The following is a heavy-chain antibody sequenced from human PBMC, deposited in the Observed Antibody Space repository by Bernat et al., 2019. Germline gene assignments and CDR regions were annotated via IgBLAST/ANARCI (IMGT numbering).Heavy chain of an antibody. D-gene: IGHD4-17*01. J-gene: IGHJ3*02. CDR1: GGSFSGYY. CDR2: INHSGST. V-gene: IGHV4-34*01. Sequence: QVQLQQWGAGLLKPSETLSLTCAVYGGSFSGYYWSWIRQPPGKGLEWIGEINHSGSTNYNPSLKSRVTISVDTSKNQFSLKLSSVTAADTAVYYCARVDLREAFDIWGQGTMVTVSS. CDR3: ARVDLREAFDI.